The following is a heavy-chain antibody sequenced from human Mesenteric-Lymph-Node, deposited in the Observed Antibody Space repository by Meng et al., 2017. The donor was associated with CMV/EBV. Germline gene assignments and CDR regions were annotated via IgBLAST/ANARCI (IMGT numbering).Heavy chain of an antibody. J-gene: IGHJ5*02. CDR1: ENSY. Sequence: ENSYLSWIRQPPGQGLESIGHMYCSGIPDSNPSLKSRVTISLDPSQNQFSLQLSSVTAADTALYYCARNPASIEAGGYYRRSAWFDPWGQGTLVTVSS. V-gene: IGHV4-61*01. CDR3: ARNPASIEAGGYYRRSAWFDP. D-gene: IGHD3-3*01. CDR2: MYCSGIP.